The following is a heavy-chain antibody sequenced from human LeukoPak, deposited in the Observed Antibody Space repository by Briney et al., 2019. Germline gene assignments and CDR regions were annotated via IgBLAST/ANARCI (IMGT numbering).Heavy chain of an antibody. Sequence: SETLSLTCTVSGGSISSRSYYGRWIRQPPGKGLEWRGSIYYSGSTYYNPSLTRRVTISVDTSKNQFSLKLSSVTAADTAVYYCARAVVVTIHFDYWGQGTLVTVSS. CDR1: GGSISSRSYY. CDR2: IYYSGST. D-gene: IGHD3-3*01. CDR3: ARAVVVTIHFDY. J-gene: IGHJ4*02. V-gene: IGHV4-39*07.